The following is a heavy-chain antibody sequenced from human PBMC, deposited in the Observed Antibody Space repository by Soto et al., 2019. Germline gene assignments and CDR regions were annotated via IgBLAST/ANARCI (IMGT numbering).Heavy chain of an antibody. V-gene: IGHV3-21*01. CDR2: ISSSSSYI. Sequence: GGSLRLSCAASGFTFSSYSMNLVRQAPGKGLECVSSISSSSSYIYYADSVKGRFTISRDNAKNSLYLQMNSLRAEDTAVYYCARDPRYYDSSGPVDYWGQGTLVNVSS. D-gene: IGHD3-22*01. CDR1: GFTFSSYS. J-gene: IGHJ4*02. CDR3: ARDPRYYDSSGPVDY.